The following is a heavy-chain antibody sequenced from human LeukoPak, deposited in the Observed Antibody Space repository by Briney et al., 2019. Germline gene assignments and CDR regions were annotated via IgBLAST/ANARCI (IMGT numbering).Heavy chain of an antibody. CDR1: GYTFTGYY. V-gene: IGHV1-2*02. J-gene: IGHJ3*02. D-gene: IGHD2-2*02. Sequence: ASVKVSCKASGYTFTGYYMHWVRQAPGQGLEWIGWINPNSGGTNYAQKFQGRVTMTRDTSISTAYMELSRLRSDDTAVYYCASDWGLSQLEYCSNTNCYMGAFDIWGQGTMVTVSS. CDR2: INPNSGGT. CDR3: ASDWGLSQLEYCSNTNCYMGAFDI.